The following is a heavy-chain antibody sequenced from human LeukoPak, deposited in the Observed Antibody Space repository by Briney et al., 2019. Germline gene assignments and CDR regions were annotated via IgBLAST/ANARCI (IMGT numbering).Heavy chain of an antibody. CDR2: INTDGSST. J-gene: IGHJ5*02. CDR1: GFTFSSYW. D-gene: IGHD2-2*01. CDR3: AREVVVPTNWFDP. Sequence: GGSLRLSCAASGFTFSSYWMHWVRQAPGKGLVWVSRINTDGSSTSYADSVKGRFTISRDNAKNTLYLQMNSLRAEDTAVYYCAREVVVPTNWFDPWGQGTLVTVSS. V-gene: IGHV3-74*01.